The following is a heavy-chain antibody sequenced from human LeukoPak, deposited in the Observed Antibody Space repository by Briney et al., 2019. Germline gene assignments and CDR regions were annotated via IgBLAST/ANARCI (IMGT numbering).Heavy chain of an antibody. Sequence: GGSLRLSCAASGFTFSSYGMHWVRQAPGKGLEWVAVISYDGGNKYYADSVKGRFTISRDNSKNTLYLQMNSLRAEDTAVYYTAKAPGGCSSTSCYSLDYWGQGTVVTVSS. D-gene: IGHD2-2*01. J-gene: IGHJ4*02. CDR2: ISYDGGNK. V-gene: IGHV3-30*18. CDR1: GFTFSSYG. CDR3: AKAPGGCSSTSCYSLDY.